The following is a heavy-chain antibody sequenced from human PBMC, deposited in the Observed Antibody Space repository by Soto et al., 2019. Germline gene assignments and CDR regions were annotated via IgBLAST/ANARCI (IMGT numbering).Heavy chain of an antibody. CDR1: GFTFSDSA. D-gene: IGHD3-16*01. V-gene: IGHV3-64D*06. CDR2: IGSTGAST. J-gene: IGHJ5*01. CDR3: VRGGGAYAGSSLWFDS. Sequence: HPGGSLRLSCAASGFTFSDSAMHWVRQAPGKGLEYVAAIGSTGASTYYPGSVKGRFIISRDNSKNTLFLQMNSLRPEDTAVYYCVRGGGAYAGSSLWFDSWGQGTLVTVSS.